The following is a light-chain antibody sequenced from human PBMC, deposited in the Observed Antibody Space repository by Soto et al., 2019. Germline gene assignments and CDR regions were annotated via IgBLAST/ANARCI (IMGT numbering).Light chain of an antibody. CDR2: RAS. CDR3: HRYCISRPKYT. V-gene: IGKV3-20*01. J-gene: IGKJ2*01. CDR1: QSVNSSY. Sequence: EIVLTQSPGTLSLSPGERATLSCSASQSVNSSYLAWYQQKPRQAPRLLIYRASSSATGIPDRFSGSGSGTAITHTISRLEHEEFQVYYGHRYCISRPKYTFGQGTKLEIK.